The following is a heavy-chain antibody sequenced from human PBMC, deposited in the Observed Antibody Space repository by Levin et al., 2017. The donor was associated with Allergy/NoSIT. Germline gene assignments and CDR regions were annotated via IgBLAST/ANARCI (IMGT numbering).Heavy chain of an antibody. Sequence: GGSLRLSCAASGLIFTTYSMHWVRQAPGKGLQWMAVISFDGSSKFYAASVKGRFTVSRDDSKNTLYLQMNSLRAADTAIYYCASHFTMIRGYVNYGMDVWGQGTTVTVSS. CDR2: ISFDGSSK. V-gene: IGHV3-30*14. D-gene: IGHD3-10*01. CDR1: GLIFTTYS. J-gene: IGHJ6*02. CDR3: ASHFTMIRGYVNYGMDV.